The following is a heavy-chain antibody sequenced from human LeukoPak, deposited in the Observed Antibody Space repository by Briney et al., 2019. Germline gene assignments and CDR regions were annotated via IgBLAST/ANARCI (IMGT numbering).Heavy chain of an antibody. CDR3: ARLRDDYVDY. CDR1: GNSISSGDNY. J-gene: IGHJ4*02. CDR2: INQSGST. Sequence: SETLSLTCTVSGNSISSGDNYWSWIRQPAGKGLEWIGEINQSGSTNYNPSLKSRVTMSVDTSKNQFSLKLNSVTAADTAVYYCARLRDDYVDYWGQGTLVTVSS. V-gene: IGHV4-61*10.